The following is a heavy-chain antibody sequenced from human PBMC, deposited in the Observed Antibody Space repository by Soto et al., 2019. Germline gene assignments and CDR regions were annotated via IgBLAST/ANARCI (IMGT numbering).Heavy chain of an antibody. V-gene: IGHV3-23*03. CDR2: IYSAGRT. J-gene: IGHJ4*02. CDR3: AKEMYSSGFFDY. Sequence: GGSLRLSCTASGFTFGDYAMSWVRQAPGKGLEWVSVIYSAGRTYYADSVKGRFTISRDNSRNTLYLQMNSLRAEDTALYYCAKEMYSSGFFDYWGQGTLVTVSS. CDR1: GFTFGDYA. D-gene: IGHD6-19*01.